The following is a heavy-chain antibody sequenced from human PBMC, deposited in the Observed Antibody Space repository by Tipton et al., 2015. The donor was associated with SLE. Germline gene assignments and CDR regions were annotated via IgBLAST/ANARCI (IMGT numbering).Heavy chain of an antibody. J-gene: IGHJ6*03. CDR3: ARGIFGGAMDV. CDR2: ISSSSSYI. D-gene: IGHD3-3*01. V-gene: IGHV3-21*01. CDR1: GFTFSIFE. Sequence: SLRLSCSASGFTFSIFEMKWVRQAPGKGLEWGSSISSSSSYIYYADSVKGRFTISRDNAKNSLYLQMNSLRAEDTAVYYCARGIFGGAMDVWGKGTTVTVSS.